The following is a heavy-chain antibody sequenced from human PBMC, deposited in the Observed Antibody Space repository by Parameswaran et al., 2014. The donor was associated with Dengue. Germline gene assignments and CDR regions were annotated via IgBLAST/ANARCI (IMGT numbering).Heavy chain of an antibody. V-gene: IGHV7-4-1*02. D-gene: IGHD3-22*01. CDR3: ARIVDDTSP. CDR2: IDTTTGNP. Sequence: WVRQAPGQGLEWMGWIDTTTGNPTYAPGFTGRFVFSLDTSVSTAYLQISSLKAEDTATYYCARIVDDTSPWGQGTLVTVSS. J-gene: IGHJ5*02.